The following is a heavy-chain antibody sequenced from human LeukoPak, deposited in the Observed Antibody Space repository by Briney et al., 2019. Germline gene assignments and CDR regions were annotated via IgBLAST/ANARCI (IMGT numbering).Heavy chain of an antibody. J-gene: IGHJ4*02. Sequence: PSETLSLTCTGSGDSISSFHWSWIRQPPGQGLEWIGYLYYSGSINYNPSLKSRVTISGDTSKNQFSLKLSSVTAADTAVYYCARDVGGSSGFDYWGQGTLVTVSS. CDR3: ARDVGGSSGFDY. D-gene: IGHD6-6*01. CDR2: LYYSGSI. V-gene: IGHV4-59*01. CDR1: GDSISSFH.